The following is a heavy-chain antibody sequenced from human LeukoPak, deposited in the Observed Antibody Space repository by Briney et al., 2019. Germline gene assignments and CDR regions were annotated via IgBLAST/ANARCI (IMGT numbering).Heavy chain of an antibody. CDR3: ARGKTHAVAAHFQH. V-gene: IGHV1-18*01. D-gene: IGHD6-19*01. CDR1: GYTFTSYG. J-gene: IGHJ1*01. CDR2: ISAYNGNT. Sequence: ASVKVSCKASGYTFTSYGISWVRQAPGQGLEWMGWISAYNGNTNYAQKLQGRVTMTTGTSTSTAYMELRSLRSDDTAVYYCARGKTHAVAAHFQHWGQGTLVTVSS.